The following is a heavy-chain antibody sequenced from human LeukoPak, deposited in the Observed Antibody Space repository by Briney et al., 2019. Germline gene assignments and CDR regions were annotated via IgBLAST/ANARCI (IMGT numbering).Heavy chain of an antibody. Sequence: GGSLRLSCGAAGLTLNNYAMHWVRHAPGKGLEWVALISYDGSNKNYADSVKGRFTISRDNSKNTLYLQMNSLRVEDTSVYYCVKEREYSSSVCYFDYCGQGTLVTVSP. V-gene: IGHV3-30*18. CDR2: ISYDGSNK. D-gene: IGHD6-13*01. CDR1: GLTLNNYA. J-gene: IGHJ4*02. CDR3: VKEREYSSSVCYFDY.